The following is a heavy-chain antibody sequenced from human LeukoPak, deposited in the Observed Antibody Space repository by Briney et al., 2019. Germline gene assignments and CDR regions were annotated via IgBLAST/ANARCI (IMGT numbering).Heavy chain of an antibody. CDR3: AKSSYYDASGYYREFYFDS. J-gene: IGHJ4*02. D-gene: IGHD3-22*01. CDR1: GFSFSNYA. V-gene: IGHV3-23*01. Sequence: GGSLSLSCVPSGFSFSNYAMSWVRQAPGKGLEWVSSISGSGGSTHYVDSVKGRFTISRDKTKNTLYLQMNSLRAEDTAVYYCAKSSYYDASGYYREFYFDSWGQGTLVTVSS. CDR2: ISGSGGST.